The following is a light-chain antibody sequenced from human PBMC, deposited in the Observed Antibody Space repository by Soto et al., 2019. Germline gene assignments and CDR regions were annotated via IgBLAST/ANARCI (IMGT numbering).Light chain of an antibody. J-gene: IGLJ2*01. CDR2: DVS. CDR1: SSDVGGYKF. CDR3: VSYGSNRPVI. Sequence: QSALTQPASVSGSPGQSITISCTGTSSDVGGYKFVSWFQQPPGKAPKLLIYDVSDRPSGVSDRFSGSKSGNTASLTISGLQADGEADYYCVSYGSNRPVIFGGGTKLTVL. V-gene: IGLV2-14*01.